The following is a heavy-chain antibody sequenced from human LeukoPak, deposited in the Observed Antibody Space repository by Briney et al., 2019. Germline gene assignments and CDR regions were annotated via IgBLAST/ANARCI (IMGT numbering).Heavy chain of an antibody. CDR1: GFTFSSYW. Sequence: GGSLRLSCASSGFTFSSYWMHWVRQAPGKGLVWVSRINSDGSSTSYADSVKGRFTISRDNAKNTLYLQMNSLRAEDMAVYYCARDDVVVPAATLFYYYYGMDVWGKGTTVTVSS. CDR2: INSDGSST. D-gene: IGHD2-2*01. J-gene: IGHJ6*04. CDR3: ARDDVVVPAATLFYYYYGMDV. V-gene: IGHV3-74*01.